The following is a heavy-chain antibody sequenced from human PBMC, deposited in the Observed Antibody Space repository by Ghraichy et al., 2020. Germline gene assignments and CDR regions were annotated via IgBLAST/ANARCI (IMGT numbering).Heavy chain of an antibody. V-gene: IGHV4-59*01. J-gene: IGHJ2*01. CDR2: MYYSGST. Sequence: SQTLSLTCTVSGGSISSYYWSWIRQPPGKGLEWIGYMYYSGSTNYNPSLKGRVTISVDTSKNQFSLKLSSVIAADTAVYYCARESGSWYFDLWGRGTLVTVSS. CDR3: ARESGSWYFDL. D-gene: IGHD3-10*01. CDR1: GGSISSYY.